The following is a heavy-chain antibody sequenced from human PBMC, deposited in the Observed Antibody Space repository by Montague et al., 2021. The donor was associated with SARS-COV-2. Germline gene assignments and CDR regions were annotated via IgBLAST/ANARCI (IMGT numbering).Heavy chain of an antibody. Sequence: SETLSITCTVSGGSISSSSYYWGWIRQPPGKGLEWIGSIYYSGSTYYNPSLKSRVTISVDTSKNQFSLKLSSVTAADTAVYSCARHRVLRFLETDYYYYGRDIWGQGATVTVSS. CDR3: ARHRVLRFLETDYYYYGRDI. V-gene: IGHV4-39*01. D-gene: IGHD3-3*01. J-gene: IGHJ6*02. CDR2: IYYSGST. CDR1: GGSISSSSYY.